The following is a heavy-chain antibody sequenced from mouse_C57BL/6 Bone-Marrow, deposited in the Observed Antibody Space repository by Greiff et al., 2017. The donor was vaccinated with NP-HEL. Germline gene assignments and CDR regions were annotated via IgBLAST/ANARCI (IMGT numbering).Heavy chain of an antibody. D-gene: IGHD1-1*01. CDR3: ARSWITTVSYFDY. CDR1: GYTFTSYT. Sequence: VQLQQSGAELARPGASVKMSCKASGYTFTSYTMHWVKQRPGQGLEWIGYINPSSGYNKYNQKFKDKATLTADKSSSTAYMQLSSLTSEDSAVDYCARSWITTVSYFDYWGQGTTLTVSS. V-gene: IGHV1-4*01. J-gene: IGHJ2*01. CDR2: INPSSGYN.